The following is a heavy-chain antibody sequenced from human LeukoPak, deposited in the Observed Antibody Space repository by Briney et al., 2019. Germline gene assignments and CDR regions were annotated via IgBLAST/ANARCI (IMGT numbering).Heavy chain of an antibody. J-gene: IGHJ4*02. D-gene: IGHD3-9*01. CDR1: GYTLTELS. CDR2: FDPEDGET. Sequence: GASVKVSCKVSGYTLTELSMHWVRQAPGKGLEWMGGFDPEDGETIYAQKFQGRVTMTEDTSTDTAYMELSSLRSEDTAVYYCAKVQLRYFDWLLGANWGQGTLVTVSS. CDR3: AKVQLRYFDWLLGAN. V-gene: IGHV1-24*01.